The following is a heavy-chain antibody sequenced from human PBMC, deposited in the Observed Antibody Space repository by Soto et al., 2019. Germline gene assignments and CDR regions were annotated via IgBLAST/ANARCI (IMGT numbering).Heavy chain of an antibody. CDR2: IYHSGST. Sequence: QVQLQESGPRLVKPSQTLSLTCTVSGGSISSGGYYWTWIRQHPGKGLEWIGYIYHSGSTYYNPSLNSRVTMSVDTSKNQFSLKLTSMTAADTAVYYCARGSTVISSFDYWGRGTLVTVSS. J-gene: IGHJ4*02. V-gene: IGHV4-31*03. CDR3: ARGSTVISSFDY. CDR1: GGSISSGGYY. D-gene: IGHD4-17*01.